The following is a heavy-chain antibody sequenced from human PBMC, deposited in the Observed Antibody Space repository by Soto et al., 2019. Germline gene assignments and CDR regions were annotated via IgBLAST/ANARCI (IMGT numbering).Heavy chain of an antibody. CDR3: ARGGLDVWTGSNYYHYGLDV. CDR1: GGTFSSYA. Sequence: QVQLVQSGAEVKKPGSSVKVSCEASGGTFSSYAISWVRQAPGQGLEWMGGIIPMFGTANYAQKFQGRLTITADESTSTAYMELSSLRSEDTAVYYCARGGLDVWTGSNYYHYGLDVWGQGTTVTVSS. D-gene: IGHD3-3*01. CDR2: IIPMFGTA. J-gene: IGHJ6*02. V-gene: IGHV1-69*01.